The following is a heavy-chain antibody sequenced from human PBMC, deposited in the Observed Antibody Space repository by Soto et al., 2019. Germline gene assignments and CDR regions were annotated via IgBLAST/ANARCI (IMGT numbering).Heavy chain of an antibody. CDR3: ARGDPEGYGSGRDGMDV. D-gene: IGHD3-10*01. V-gene: IGHV1-46*01. Sequence: QVQLVQSGAEVKKPGASVKVSCKASGYTFTSYYMHWVRQAPGQGLEWMGIINPSGGSTSYAQKFQGRVTMTRDTSTSTVYMELSSLRSEDTAVYYCARGDPEGYGSGRDGMDVWGQGTTVTVSS. CDR2: INPSGGST. CDR1: GYTFTSYY. J-gene: IGHJ6*02.